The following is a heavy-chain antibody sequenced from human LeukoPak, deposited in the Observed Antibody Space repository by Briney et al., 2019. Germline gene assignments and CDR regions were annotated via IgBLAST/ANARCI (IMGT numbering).Heavy chain of an antibody. J-gene: IGHJ4*02. V-gene: IGHV4-59*01. CDR2: IYYSGST. CDR1: GGSISSYY. CDR3: ARVVGTLGYYFDY. D-gene: IGHD7-27*01. Sequence: SETLSLTCTVSGGSISSYYWSWIRQPPGKGLEWIGYIYYSGSTNYNPSLKGRVTISVDTSKNQFSLKLSSVTAADTAVYYCARVVGTLGYYFDYWGQGTLVTVSS.